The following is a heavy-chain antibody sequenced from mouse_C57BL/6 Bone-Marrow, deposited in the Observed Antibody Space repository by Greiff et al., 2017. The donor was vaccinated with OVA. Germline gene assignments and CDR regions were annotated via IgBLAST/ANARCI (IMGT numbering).Heavy chain of an antibody. D-gene: IGHD1-1*01. Sequence: QVHVKQSGAELARPGASVKLSCTASGYTFTSYGISWVKQRTGQGLEWIGEIYPRSGNTYYNEKFKGKATLTADKSSSTAYIELRSLTSEDSAVYFCARWGYYGSSIDYWGQGTTLTVSS. CDR2: IYPRSGNT. CDR3: ARWGYYGSSIDY. V-gene: IGHV1-81*01. J-gene: IGHJ2*01. CDR1: GYTFTSYG.